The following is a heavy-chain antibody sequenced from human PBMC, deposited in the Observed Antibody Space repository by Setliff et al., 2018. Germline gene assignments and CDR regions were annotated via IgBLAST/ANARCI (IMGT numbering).Heavy chain of an antibody. CDR1: GDSLSDYY. CDR3: ARFGPLDLTGDWAFDS. J-gene: IGHJ4*02. V-gene: IGHV4-34*01. D-gene: IGHD7-27*01. Sequence: SETLSLTCAAYGDSLSDYYWSWIRQAPGKGPEWIEEINHRGSTNYSPSLRSRVTMSVDTSKKQLSLKLSSVTAADTAVYFCARFGPLDLTGDWAFDSWGQGTLVTVSS. CDR2: INHRGST.